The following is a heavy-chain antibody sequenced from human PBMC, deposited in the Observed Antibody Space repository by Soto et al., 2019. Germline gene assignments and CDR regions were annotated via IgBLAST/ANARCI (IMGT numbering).Heavy chain of an antibody. CDR3: ARHSVRLFERGPLSVVY. D-gene: IGHD3-10*01. CDR2: IYYSGST. CDR1: GGSISSCY. Sequence: PSETLSLTCTVSGGSISSCYWSWIRQPPGKGLEWIGYIYYSGSTNYNPSLKSRVIISVDTSKNQFSLRLSSVTAADTAVYYCARHSVRLFERGPLSVVYWGQGTLVTVSS. J-gene: IGHJ4*02. V-gene: IGHV4-59*08.